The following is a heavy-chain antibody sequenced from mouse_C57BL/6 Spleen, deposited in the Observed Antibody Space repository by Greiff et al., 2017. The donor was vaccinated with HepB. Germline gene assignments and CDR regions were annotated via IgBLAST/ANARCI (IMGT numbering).Heavy chain of an antibody. CDR3: ARGGSMVTPFAY. Sequence: QVQLQQPGAELVKPGASVKMSCKASGYTFTSYWITWVKQRPGQGLEWIGDIYPGSGSTNYNEKFKSKATLTVDTSSSTAYMQLSSLTSEDSAVYYCARGGSMVTPFAYWGQGTLVTVSA. D-gene: IGHD2-2*01. CDR1: GYTFTSYW. CDR2: IYPGSGST. V-gene: IGHV1-55*01. J-gene: IGHJ3*01.